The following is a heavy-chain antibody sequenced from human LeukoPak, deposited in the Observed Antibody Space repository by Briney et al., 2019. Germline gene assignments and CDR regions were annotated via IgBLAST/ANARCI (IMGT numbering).Heavy chain of an antibody. CDR1: GFDVSKSF. CDR3: VRDADGGNSWFDT. Sequence: GGSLRLSCEVSGFDVSKSFVNWVRQAPGKGLEWVSWISPTSSYMYYADSVKGRFTISRDNAKNSLYLQMNSLRAEDTALYYCVRDADGGNSWFDTWGQGTLVTVSS. J-gene: IGHJ5*02. V-gene: IGHV3-21*04. D-gene: IGHD4-23*01. CDR2: ISPTSSYM.